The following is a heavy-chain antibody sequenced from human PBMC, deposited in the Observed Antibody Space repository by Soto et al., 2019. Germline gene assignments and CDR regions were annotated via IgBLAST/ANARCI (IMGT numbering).Heavy chain of an antibody. D-gene: IGHD6-13*01. CDR1: GYSFTNCW. CDR3: ARHNRYSSTWFEGWFDP. Sequence: PGESLKISCQGSGYSFTNCWVGWVRQIPGRGLEWMGIIHPGDSDTRYSPFFQGQVTISADKSISTAYLQWSSLKASDTAMYYCARHNRYSSTWFEGWFDPWGQGTLVTVSS. CDR2: IHPGDSDT. V-gene: IGHV5-51*01. J-gene: IGHJ5*02.